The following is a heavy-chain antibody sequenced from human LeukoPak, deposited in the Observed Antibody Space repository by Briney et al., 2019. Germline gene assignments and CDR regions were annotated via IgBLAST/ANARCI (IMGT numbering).Heavy chain of an antibody. CDR1: GFTVSSNY. CDR2: IYSGGST. V-gene: IGHV3-53*04. D-gene: IGHD6-19*01. J-gene: IGHJ4*02. CDR3: ARAPEWLIFDY. Sequence: AGGSLRLSCAASGFTVSSNYMSWVRQAPGKGLEWVSVIYSGGSTYYADSVKGRFTISRHNSKNTLYLQMNSLRVEDTAVYYCARAPEWLIFDYWGQGTLVTVSS.